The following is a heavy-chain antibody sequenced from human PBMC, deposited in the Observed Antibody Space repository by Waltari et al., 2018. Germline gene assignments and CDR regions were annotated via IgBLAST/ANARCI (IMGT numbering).Heavy chain of an antibody. CDR2: INHSGST. D-gene: IGHD6-6*01. Sequence: QVQLQQWGAGLLKPSETLSLTCAVYGGSFSGYYWSWIRQPPVKGLEWIGEINHSGSTNYNPSLKSRVTISVDTSKNQFSLKLSSVTAADTAVYYCASDYHRAARSSGHFQHWGQGTLVTVSS. CDR1: GGSFSGYY. J-gene: IGHJ1*01. V-gene: IGHV4-34*01. CDR3: ASDYHRAARSSGHFQH.